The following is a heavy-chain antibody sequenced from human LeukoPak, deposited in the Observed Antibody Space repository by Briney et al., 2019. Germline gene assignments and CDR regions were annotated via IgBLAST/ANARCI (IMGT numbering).Heavy chain of an antibody. J-gene: IGHJ5*02. CDR2: IYTSGGT. CDR3: ARVYSSGWYGGWFDP. V-gene: IGHV4-4*07. D-gene: IGHD6-19*01. CDR1: GGPISSYY. Sequence: PSETLSLTCTVSGGPISSYYWSWIRQPAGKGLEWIGRIYTSGGTNYNPSLKSRVTMSVDTSKNQFSLKLSSVTAADTAVYYCARVYSSGWYGGWFDPWGQGTLVTVSS.